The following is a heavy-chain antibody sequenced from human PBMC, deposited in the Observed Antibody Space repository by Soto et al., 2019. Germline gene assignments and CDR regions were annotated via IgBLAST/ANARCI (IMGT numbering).Heavy chain of an antibody. V-gene: IGHV4-30-4*01. Sequence: KPSETLSLTCSVSGDSISTVDYFWAWIRQPPGQALEYIGYIYKSATTCYNPSFESRVAISLDTSKSQFSLNVTSVAAADTAVYFCARGRYCLTGRCFPNWFDSWGQGTLVTVSS. D-gene: IGHD2-15*01. CDR3: ARGRYCLTGRCFPNWFDS. CDR2: IYKSATT. J-gene: IGHJ5*01. CDR1: GDSISTVDYF.